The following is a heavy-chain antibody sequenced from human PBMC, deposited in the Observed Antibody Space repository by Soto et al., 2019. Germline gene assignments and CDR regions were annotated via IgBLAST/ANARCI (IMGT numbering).Heavy chain of an antibody. CDR3: ARAGNYYDSSGYSYGFDY. V-gene: IGHV1-18*04. CDR1: GYTFTSYG. D-gene: IGHD3-22*01. Sequence: ASVKVSCKASGYTFTSYGISWVRQAPGQGLEWMGWISAYNGNTNYAQKLQGRVTMTTDTSTSTAYMELRSLRSDDTAVYYCARAGNYYDSSGYSYGFDYWGQGTLVTVSS. J-gene: IGHJ4*02. CDR2: ISAYNGNT.